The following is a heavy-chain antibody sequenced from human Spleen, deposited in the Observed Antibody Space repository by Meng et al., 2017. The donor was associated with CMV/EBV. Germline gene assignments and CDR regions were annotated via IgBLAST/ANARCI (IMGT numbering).Heavy chain of an antibody. Sequence: GGSLRLSFAASGFPFSSYDMQWVRQAPGKGLECMTFIRYDGSQKYYADSVKGRFTISRDNSKNMLFLQMNSLRTEDTAVYYCAKGHESGWHRDSDCWGQGTLVTVSS. V-gene: IGHV3-30*02. CDR3: AKGHESGWHRDSDC. J-gene: IGHJ4*02. CDR1: GFPFSSYD. D-gene: IGHD6-19*01. CDR2: IRYDGSQK.